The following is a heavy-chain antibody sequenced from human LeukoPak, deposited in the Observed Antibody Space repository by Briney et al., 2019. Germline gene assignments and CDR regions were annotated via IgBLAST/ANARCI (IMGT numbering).Heavy chain of an antibody. J-gene: IGHJ6*03. D-gene: IGHD1-26*01. V-gene: IGHV3-21*01. CDR1: GFTFTNYN. CDR3: ARDPYSGTYGHLYYYYMDV. CDR2: ITSDSRYK. Sequence: GRSLILSCPASGFTFTNYNMNWVRQAPRKGLEWLSSITSDSRYKYYGDSVKGRFTISRDNAKNSLFLQIDSLRAEDTAVYYCARDPYSGTYGHLYYYYMDVWGKGTTVTISS.